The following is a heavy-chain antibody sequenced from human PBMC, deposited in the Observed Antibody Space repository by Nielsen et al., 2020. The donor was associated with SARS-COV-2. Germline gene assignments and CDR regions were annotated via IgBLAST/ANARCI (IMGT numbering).Heavy chain of an antibody. V-gene: IGHV1-46*01. CDR2: INPSGGST. Sequence: ASVKVSCKASGYTFTSYYMHWVRQAPGQGLEWMGIINPSGGSTNYAQKLQGRVTMTTDTSTSTAYMELRSLRSDDTAVYYCARTRGYYYGMDVWGQGTTVTVSS. CDR1: GYTFTSYY. CDR3: ARTRGYYYGMDV. J-gene: IGHJ6*02.